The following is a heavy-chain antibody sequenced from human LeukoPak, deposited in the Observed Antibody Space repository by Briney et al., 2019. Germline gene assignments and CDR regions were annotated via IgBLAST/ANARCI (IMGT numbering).Heavy chain of an antibody. Sequence: SETLSLTCAVYGGSFSGYYWSWIRQPPGKGLEWIGEINHSGSTNYNPSLKSRVTISVDTSKNQFSLKLSSVTAVDTAVYYCARLVPTAMAHNWFDPWGQGTLVTVSS. CDR3: ARLVPTAMAHNWFDP. D-gene: IGHD5-18*01. CDR1: GGSFSGYY. J-gene: IGHJ5*02. V-gene: IGHV4-34*01. CDR2: INHSGST.